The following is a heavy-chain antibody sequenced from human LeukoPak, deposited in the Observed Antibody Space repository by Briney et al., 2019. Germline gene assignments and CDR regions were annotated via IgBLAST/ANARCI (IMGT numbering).Heavy chain of an antibody. Sequence: SETLSLTCTVSGGSISSGGYYWSWIRQPPGKGLEWIGYIYYSGSTYYNPSLKSRVTISVDTSKNQFSLKLSSVTAADTAVYYCARDRPVWGSSSGFDYWGQGTLVTVSS. CDR1: GGSISSGGYY. J-gene: IGHJ4*02. D-gene: IGHD3-16*01. CDR3: ARDRPVWGSSSGFDY. CDR2: IYYSGST. V-gene: IGHV4-31*03.